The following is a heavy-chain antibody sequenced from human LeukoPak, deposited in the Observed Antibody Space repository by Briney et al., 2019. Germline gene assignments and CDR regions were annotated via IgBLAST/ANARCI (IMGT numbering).Heavy chain of an antibody. J-gene: IGHJ2*01. CDR2: IIPIFGTA. CDR3: ERKVPAATYWYFDL. D-gene: IGHD2-2*01. V-gene: IGHV1-69*01. CDR1: GGTFSSYA. Sequence: SVKVSCKASGGTFSSYAISWVRQAPGQGLEWMGGIIPIFGTANYAQKFQGRVTITADESTSTAYMELSSLRSEDTAVYYCERKVPAATYWYFDLWGRGTLVTVSS.